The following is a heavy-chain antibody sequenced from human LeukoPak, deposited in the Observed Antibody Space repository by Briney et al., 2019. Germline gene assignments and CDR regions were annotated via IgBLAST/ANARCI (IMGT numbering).Heavy chain of an antibody. CDR1: GFTFDDYA. CDR3: ARPRGCGTSRCNNFDY. Sequence: GGSLRLSCAASGFTFDDYAMHWVRQAPGKGLEWVSGITWNSDNIEYADSVKGRFTISRDNAKNSLYLQMNRLRAEDTAVYYCARPRGCGTSRCNNFDYWGQGTLVTVSS. D-gene: IGHD2-21*01. J-gene: IGHJ4*02. CDR2: ITWNSDNI. V-gene: IGHV3-9*01.